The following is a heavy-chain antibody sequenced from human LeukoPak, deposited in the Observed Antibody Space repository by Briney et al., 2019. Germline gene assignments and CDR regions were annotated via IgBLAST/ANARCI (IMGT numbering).Heavy chain of an antibody. CDR2: IIPILGIA. CDR1: GGTFSSYT. CDR3: ARDQPSQGPDGCTGNW. J-gene: IGHJ4*02. Sequence: SVKVSCKASGGTFSSYTISWVRQAPGQGLEWMGRIIPILGIANYAQKFQGRVTITADKSTSTAYMELSSLRSEDTAVYYCARDQPSQGPDGCTGNWWGQGTLVTVSS. D-gene: IGHD1-20*01. V-gene: IGHV1-69*04.